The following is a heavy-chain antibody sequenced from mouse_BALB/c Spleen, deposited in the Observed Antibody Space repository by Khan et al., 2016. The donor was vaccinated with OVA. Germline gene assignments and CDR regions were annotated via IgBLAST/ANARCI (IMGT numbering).Heavy chain of an antibody. D-gene: IGHD1-1*01. CDR2: ISSGGSYT. CDR3: ASLAGYYDSEGFAY. J-gene: IGHJ3*01. V-gene: IGHV5-6*01. CDR1: GFTFRTYG. Sequence: EVELVESGGDLVKPEGSLKLSCAASGFTFRTYGMSWVRQTPDKRLEWVTTISSGGSYTSYPDSVKGRFTFSRDNAKNTSYLQMSSLKSEDTAIYCCASLAGYYDSEGFAYWGQGTLVTVSA.